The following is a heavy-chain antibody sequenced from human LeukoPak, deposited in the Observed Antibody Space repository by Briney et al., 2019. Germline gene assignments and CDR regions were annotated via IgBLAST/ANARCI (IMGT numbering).Heavy chain of an antibody. CDR1: GGSFSGYY. V-gene: IGHV4-34*01. J-gene: IGHJ4*02. Sequence: SETLSLTCAVYGGSFSGYYWSWIRQPPGKGLEWIGEINHSGSTNYNPSLKSRVTISVDTSKNQFSLKLSSVTAADTAVYYCARWITTEYYFDYWGQGTLVTVSS. D-gene: IGHD4-11*01. CDR3: ARWITTEYYFDY. CDR2: INHSGST.